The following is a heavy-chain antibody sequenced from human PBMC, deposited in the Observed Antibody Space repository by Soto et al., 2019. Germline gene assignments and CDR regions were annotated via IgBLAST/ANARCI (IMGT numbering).Heavy chain of an antibody. D-gene: IGHD6-13*01. V-gene: IGHV3-23*01. CDR1: GFSFSNYA. CDR2: ISGRDDST. CDR3: ARDRERDAWYEDY. J-gene: IGHJ4*02. Sequence: EVQLLESGGDLVQPGGSLRLPCVASGFSFSNYAMSWVRQVPGKGLEWVSVISGRDDSTYYADSVKGRFTISRDNSKNTLYLQMNSLRAEDTAIYYCARDRERDAWYEDYWGQGTLVNVSS.